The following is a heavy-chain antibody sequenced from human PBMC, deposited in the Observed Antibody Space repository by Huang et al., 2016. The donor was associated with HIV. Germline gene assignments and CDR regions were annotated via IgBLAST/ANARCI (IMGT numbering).Heavy chain of an antibody. Sequence: QVQMVQSGAEVKEPGASVKVSCQASGHTFTDYFFHWGRQAPGKGLEWMGWIKPKAAVTCYAKKLQGRVTMTTDTSTTIVYMELRGLRSDDMGLYYCARSKAVAGGLYTENYGLDFWGPGTTVTVSS. J-gene: IGHJ6*02. V-gene: IGHV1-2*02. CDR2: IKPKAAVT. D-gene: IGHD6-19*01. CDR3: ARSKAVAGGLYTENYGLDF. CDR1: GHTFTDYF.